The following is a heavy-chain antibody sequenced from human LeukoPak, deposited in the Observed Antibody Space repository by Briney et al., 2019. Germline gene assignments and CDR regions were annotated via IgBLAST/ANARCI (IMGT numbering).Heavy chain of an antibody. V-gene: IGHV3-48*04. D-gene: IGHD1-26*01. Sequence: GGSLRLSCVGSGFNFGSSIMNWVRQAPGKGLEWISYISPSSGTIYYADSVKGRFTISRDNAKNSLYLQMNSLRAEDTAVYYCARAGGGSPSGDIWGQGTMVTVSS. CDR1: GFNFGSSI. CDR2: ISPSSGTI. J-gene: IGHJ3*02. CDR3: ARAGGGSPSGDI.